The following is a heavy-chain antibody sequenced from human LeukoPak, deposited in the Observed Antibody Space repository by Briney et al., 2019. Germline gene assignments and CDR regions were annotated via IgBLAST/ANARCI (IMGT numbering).Heavy chain of an antibody. CDR1: GFIFSDYA. V-gene: IGHV3-23*01. J-gene: IGHJ3*01. Sequence: PGGSLRLSCAASGFIFSDYAMTWVRQIPGKGLEWVSSITGSGRGTQYGDSVKGRFTVSRDNSKNTLYLQMDNLRVEDTALYYCGMDPNGDYIGAFDFWGQGTLVTVSS. CDR3: GMDPNGDYIGAFDF. D-gene: IGHD4-17*01. CDR2: ITGSGRGT.